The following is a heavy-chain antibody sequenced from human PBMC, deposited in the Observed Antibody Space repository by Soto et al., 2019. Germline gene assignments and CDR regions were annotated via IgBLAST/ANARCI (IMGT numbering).Heavy chain of an antibody. Sequence: QVQLQESGPGLVKPSQTLSLTCTVSGGSISSGGYYWSWIRRHPGKGLEWVGYIYYSGSTYYNPSLKGRVTISVDTSKNQFSLKLSSVTAADTAVYYCARDNLAYGSGRGGAFDIWGQGTMVTVSS. J-gene: IGHJ3*02. CDR3: ARDNLAYGSGRGGAFDI. CDR1: GGSISSGGYY. V-gene: IGHV4-31*03. D-gene: IGHD3-10*01. CDR2: IYYSGST.